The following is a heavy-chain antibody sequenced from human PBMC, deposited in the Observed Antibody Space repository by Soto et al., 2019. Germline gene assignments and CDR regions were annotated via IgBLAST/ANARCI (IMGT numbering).Heavy chain of an antibody. V-gene: IGHV4-59*07. D-gene: IGHD3-22*01. Sequence: SDTLSLTWTVSGGSIRRYYWRWIRQPPGKGLGWSGYIYYSGSTNYNPSPKSRVTISVDTSKNQFSLKLSSVTAADTAGYYCARRGYYYDSSGYYEDDAFDIWGQGTMVTVSS. CDR1: GGSIRRYY. J-gene: IGHJ3*02. CDR3: ARRGYYYDSSGYYEDDAFDI. CDR2: IYYSGST.